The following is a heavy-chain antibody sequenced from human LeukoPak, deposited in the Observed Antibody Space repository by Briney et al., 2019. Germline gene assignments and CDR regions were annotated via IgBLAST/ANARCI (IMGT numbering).Heavy chain of an antibody. CDR3: TRVDAYIYSGVVTLNFFDS. CDR1: GGSISSGSYY. J-gene: IGHJ4*02. CDR2: IYTSGST. D-gene: IGHD4-23*01. Sequence: SQTLSLTCTVSGGSISSGSYYWSWIRQPAGKGLEWIGRIYTSGSTNYNPSLKSRVTISVDTSKNQFSLKLSSVTAADTAVYFCTRVDAYIYSGVVTLNFFDSWGQGTLVTVSS. V-gene: IGHV4-61*02.